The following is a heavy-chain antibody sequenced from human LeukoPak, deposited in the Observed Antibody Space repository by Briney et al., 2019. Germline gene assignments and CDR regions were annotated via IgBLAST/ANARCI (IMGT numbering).Heavy chain of an antibody. D-gene: IGHD6-19*01. V-gene: IGHV4-4*07. Sequence: SETLPLTCTVSGGSISSYYWSWIRQPAGKGLEWIGRIYTSGSTNCNPSLKSRVTMSVDTSKNQFSLKLSSVTAADTAVYYCAREYSSGWSRGFDYWGQGTLVTVSS. J-gene: IGHJ4*02. CDR1: GGSISSYY. CDR2: IYTSGST. CDR3: AREYSSGWSRGFDY.